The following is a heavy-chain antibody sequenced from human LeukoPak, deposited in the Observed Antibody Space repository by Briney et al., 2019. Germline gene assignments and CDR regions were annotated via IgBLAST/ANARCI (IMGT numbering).Heavy chain of an antibody. Sequence: SETLSHTCAVSGGSISSSNWWSWVRQPPGKGLEWIGEIYHSGSTNYNPSLKSRVTISVDKSKNQFSLKLSSVTAADTAVYYCASLSTYSSGWYSVDYWGQGTLVTVSS. D-gene: IGHD6-19*01. J-gene: IGHJ4*02. CDR1: GGSISSSNW. CDR3: ASLSTYSSGWYSVDY. CDR2: IYHSGST. V-gene: IGHV4-4*02.